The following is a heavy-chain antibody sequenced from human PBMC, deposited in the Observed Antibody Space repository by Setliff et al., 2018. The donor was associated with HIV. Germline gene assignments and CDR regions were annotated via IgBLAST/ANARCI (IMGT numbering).Heavy chain of an antibody. J-gene: IGHJ4*02. D-gene: IGHD2-21*01. V-gene: IGHV4-39*01. Sequence: SETLSLTCFVSGNSISNNNYYWGWIRQAPGKGLEWLGSASYSGSTYYNPSLRSRVTIAVDTSTNQVSLKLKSMTAADTAVYYCASCHVGIAHDFNNWGQGALVTVSS. CDR1: GNSISNNNYY. CDR3: ASCHVGIAHDFNN. CDR2: ASYSGST.